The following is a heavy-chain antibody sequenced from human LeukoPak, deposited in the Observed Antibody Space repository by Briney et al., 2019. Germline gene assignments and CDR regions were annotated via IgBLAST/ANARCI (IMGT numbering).Heavy chain of an antibody. V-gene: IGHV1-18*04. CDR1: GYTFTSYG. Sequence: GASVKVSCKASGYTFTSYGISWVRQAPGQGLEWMGWISAYNGNTNYAQKLQGRVTMTTDTSTSTAYMELRSLRSDDTAVYYCARDGCSSTSCFRYYYYYYGMDVWGKGTTVTVSS. J-gene: IGHJ6*04. D-gene: IGHD2-2*01. CDR2: ISAYNGNT. CDR3: ARDGCSSTSCFRYYYYYYGMDV.